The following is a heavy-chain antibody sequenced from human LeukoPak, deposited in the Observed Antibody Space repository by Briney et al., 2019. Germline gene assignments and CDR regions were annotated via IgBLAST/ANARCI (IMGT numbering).Heavy chain of an antibody. CDR2: ITSSSSTM. J-gene: IGHJ6*03. D-gene: IGHD5-12*01. CDR1: AFTFNTYS. V-gene: IGHV3-48*01. CDR3: ARATQRMGYVDTVATSYYMDV. Sequence: PGGTLRLSCAAYAFTFNTYSMNWVRKAQGQGQEWVSYITSSSSTMFYADPVRGRFTISRDNAKNSLYLQMNSLRAEDTAVYYCARATQRMGYVDTVATSYYMDVWGKGTTVTISS.